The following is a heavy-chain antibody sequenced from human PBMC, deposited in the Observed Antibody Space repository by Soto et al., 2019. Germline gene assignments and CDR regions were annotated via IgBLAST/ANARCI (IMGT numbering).Heavy chain of an antibody. CDR2: ISGSGGST. J-gene: IGHJ5*02. Sequence: EVQLLESGGGLVQPGGSLRLSCAASGFTFSSYAMSWVRQAPGKGLEWVSAISGSGGSTYYADSVKGRFPISRDNAKNTLYLQMNSLRAEDTAVYSCAKDRVVAAMVWFDPWGQGTLVTVSS. CDR1: GFTFSSYA. V-gene: IGHV3-23*01. D-gene: IGHD2-15*01. CDR3: AKDRVVAAMVWFDP.